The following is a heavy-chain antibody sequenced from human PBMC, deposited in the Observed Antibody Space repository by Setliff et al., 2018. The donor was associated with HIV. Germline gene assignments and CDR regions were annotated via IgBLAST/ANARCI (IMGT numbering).Heavy chain of an antibody. CDR2: IDHSGST. Sequence: PSETLSLTCTVYGGSFNDYYWTWIRQPPGKGLEWIGEIDHSGSTKYHASLKSRVTISIDTSKNQISLKVNSVTAADTAVYYCARHYDILTGYYFFDYWGQGTLVTVS. D-gene: IGHD3-9*01. CDR3: ARHYDILTGYYFFDY. J-gene: IGHJ4*02. V-gene: IGHV4-34*01. CDR1: GGSFNDYY.